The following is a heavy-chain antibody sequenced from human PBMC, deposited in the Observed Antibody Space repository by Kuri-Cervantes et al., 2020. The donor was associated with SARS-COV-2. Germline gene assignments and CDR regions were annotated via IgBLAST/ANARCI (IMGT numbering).Heavy chain of an antibody. D-gene: IGHD1-14*01. V-gene: IGHV3-23*01. CDR3: ARDRKRTLFGDFDY. J-gene: IGHJ4*02. CDR2: ISGSGINF. CDR1: GFTFSSYA. Sequence: GESLKISCAASGFTFSSYAIHWVRQTPGKGLEWVSGISGSGINFGNADSVKGRFTISSDTSKNTIYLQMNSLRVEDTAAYYCARDRKRTLFGDFDYWGQGLLVTVSS.